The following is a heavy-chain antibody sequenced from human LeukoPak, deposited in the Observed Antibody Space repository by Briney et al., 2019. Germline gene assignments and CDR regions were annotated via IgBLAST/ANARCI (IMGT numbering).Heavy chain of an antibody. Sequence: SETLSLTCTVSGGSTSSYYWSWIRQPPGKGLEWIGYIYYSGSTNYNPSLKSRVTISVDTSKNQFSLKLSSVTAADTAVYYCARDRGEDGYNTFDIWGQGTMVTVSS. CDR3: ARDRGEDGYNTFDI. V-gene: IGHV4-59*01. CDR1: GGSTSSYY. J-gene: IGHJ3*02. CDR2: IYYSGST. D-gene: IGHD5-24*01.